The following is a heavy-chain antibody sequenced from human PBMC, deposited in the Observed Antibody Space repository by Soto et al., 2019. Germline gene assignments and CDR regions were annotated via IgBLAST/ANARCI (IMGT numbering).Heavy chain of an antibody. V-gene: IGHV3-23*01. CDR3: AKDREMYSSSWPYYFDY. D-gene: IGHD6-13*01. Sequence: EVQLLESVGGLVQPGGSLRLSCAASGFTFSSYAMSWVRQAPGKGLEWVSAISGSGGSTYYADSVKGRFTISRDNSKNTLYLQMNSLRAEDTAVYYCAKDREMYSSSWPYYFDYWGQGTLVTVSS. CDR2: ISGSGGST. CDR1: GFTFSSYA. J-gene: IGHJ4*02.